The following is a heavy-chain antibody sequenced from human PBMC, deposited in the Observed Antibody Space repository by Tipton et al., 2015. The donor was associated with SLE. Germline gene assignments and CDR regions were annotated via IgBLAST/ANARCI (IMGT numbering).Heavy chain of an antibody. CDR3: AGGGSASDY. CDR2: IYYSGST. D-gene: IGHD6-19*01. Sequence: TLSLTCAVYGVSFSGYYWSWIRQPPGRGLEWIGYIYYSGSTNYNPSLKSRVTISVDTSKNHFSLKLSSVTAADTAVYYCAGGGSASDYWGQGTLVTVSS. V-gene: IGHV4-59*01. CDR1: GVSFSGYY. J-gene: IGHJ4*02.